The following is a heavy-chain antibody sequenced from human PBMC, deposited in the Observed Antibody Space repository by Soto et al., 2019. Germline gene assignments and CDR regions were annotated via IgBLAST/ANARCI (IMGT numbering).Heavy chain of an antibody. CDR1: GFTFSSYA. CDR3: AKDRAGLPTGGFDY. D-gene: IGHD7-27*01. CDR2: ISGSGGST. J-gene: IGHJ4*02. V-gene: IGHV3-23*01. Sequence: GESLKISCAASGFTFSSYAMSWVRQAPGKGLEWVSAISGSGGSTYYADSVKGRFTISRDNSKNTLYLQMNSLRAEDTAVYYCAKDRAGLPTGGFDYWGQGTLVTVSS.